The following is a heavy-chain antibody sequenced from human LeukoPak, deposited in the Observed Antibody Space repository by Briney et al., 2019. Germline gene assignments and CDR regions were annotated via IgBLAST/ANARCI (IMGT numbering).Heavy chain of an antibody. D-gene: IGHD2/OR15-2a*01. CDR1: GFTFRSFS. Sequence: GGSLRLPCAASGFTFRSFSMNWVRQAPGKGLEWVSAIDSSTTRIYYANSVRGRFTISRDNAKNSLDLQMDSLRAEDTAVYYCVRGGTYCDSTCKGADYWGQGTLAAVSA. CDR3: VRGGTYCDSTCKGADY. V-gene: IGHV3-21*01. CDR2: IDSSTTRI. J-gene: IGHJ4*02.